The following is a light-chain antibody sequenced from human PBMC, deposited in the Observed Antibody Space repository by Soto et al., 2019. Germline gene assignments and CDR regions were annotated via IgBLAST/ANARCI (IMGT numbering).Light chain of an antibody. CDR1: SSNIGAGYD. J-gene: IGLJ3*02. Sequence: QSVLTQPPSVSGAPGQRVTISCTGSSSNIGAGYDVHWYQQLPGTAPKLLIYGNSNRPSGVPDRFSGSKSGTSASLAITGLRAEDEADYYCQSYDSSLSGWVFGGETKLNV. V-gene: IGLV1-40*01. CDR2: GNS. CDR3: QSYDSSLSGWV.